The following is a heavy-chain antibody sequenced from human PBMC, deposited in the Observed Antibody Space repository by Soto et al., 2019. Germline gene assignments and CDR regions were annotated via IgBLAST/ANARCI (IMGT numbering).Heavy chain of an antibody. D-gene: IGHD6-19*01. CDR2: HNAGNGNT. CDR1: GYTFTSYA. Sequence: SVKVSCKGSGYTFTSYAMHWLRQAPGQRLEWMGWHNAGNGNTKYSQKFEGRVTITRDTYASTAYMELSSLRSEDTAVYYCARVEQWLGGRYFDYWGQGTLVTVSS. V-gene: IGHV1-3*01. J-gene: IGHJ4*02. CDR3: ARVEQWLGGRYFDY.